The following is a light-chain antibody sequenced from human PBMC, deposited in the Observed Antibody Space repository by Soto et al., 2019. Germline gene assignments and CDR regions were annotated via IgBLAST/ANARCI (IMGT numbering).Light chain of an antibody. J-gene: IGKJ1*01. CDR3: QQLNSHE. CDR1: QAISRY. V-gene: IGKV1-9*01. Sequence: QLTQSPSSLSASIGDRVIITCRATQAISRYLAWYQQKPGAAPKLLIYAATTLQSGVPSRFSGAASGTEFTLIISNLQSDDFATYYCQQLNSHEFGQGTKVEIK. CDR2: AAT.